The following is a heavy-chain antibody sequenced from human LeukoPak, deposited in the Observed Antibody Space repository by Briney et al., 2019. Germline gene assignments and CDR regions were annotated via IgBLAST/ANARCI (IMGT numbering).Heavy chain of an antibody. CDR2: IIPILGIA. Sequence: SVKVSCKASGYTFTSYGISWVRQAPGQGLEWMGRIIPILGIANYAQKFQGRVTITADKSTSTAYMELSSLRSEDTAVYYCARGVPAAIDNWFDPWGQGTLVTVSS. V-gene: IGHV1-69*04. CDR3: ARGVPAAIDNWFDP. CDR1: GYTFTSYG. J-gene: IGHJ5*02. D-gene: IGHD2-2*02.